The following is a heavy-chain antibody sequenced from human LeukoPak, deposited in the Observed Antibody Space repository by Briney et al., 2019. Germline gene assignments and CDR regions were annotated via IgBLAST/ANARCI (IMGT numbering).Heavy chain of an antibody. V-gene: IGHV4-59*01. Sequence: SETLSLTCAVYGGSFSGYYWSWIRQPPGKGLEWIGYIYYSGSTNYNPSLKSRVTISVDTSKNQFSLKLSSVTAADTAVYYCARVGVMVRGVFDYWGQGTLVTVSS. D-gene: IGHD3-10*01. J-gene: IGHJ4*02. CDR2: IYYSGST. CDR1: GGSFSGYY. CDR3: ARVGVMVRGVFDY.